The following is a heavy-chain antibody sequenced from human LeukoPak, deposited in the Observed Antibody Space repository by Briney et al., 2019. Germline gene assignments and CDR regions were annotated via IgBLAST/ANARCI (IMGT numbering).Heavy chain of an antibody. CDR1: GYTFTDYY. CDR2: INPNSGGA. J-gene: IGHJ4*02. D-gene: IGHD6-19*01. CDR3: ARKGSGGWYYDY. Sequence: ASVKVSCKASGYTFTDYYMHWVRQAPGQGLEWMGWINPNSGGAHYAQKFQGRVSMTRDTSISTIYMELSRMTSGDTAVYYCARKGSGGWYYDYWGQGTLVTVSS. V-gene: IGHV1-2*02.